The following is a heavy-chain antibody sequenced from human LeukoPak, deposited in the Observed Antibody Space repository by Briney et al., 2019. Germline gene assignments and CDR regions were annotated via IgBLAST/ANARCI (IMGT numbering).Heavy chain of an antibody. D-gene: IGHD6-13*01. J-gene: IGHJ4*02. CDR1: GFTFSSYA. V-gene: IGHV3-21*01. CDR3: ARASLYSSSWSNPDIDY. Sequence: GGSLRLSCAASGFTFSSYAMSWVRQAPGKGLEWVSSISSSSSYIYYADSVKGRFTISRDNAKNSLYLQMNSLRAEDTAVYYCARASLYSSSWSNPDIDYWGQGTLVTVSS. CDR2: ISSSSSYI.